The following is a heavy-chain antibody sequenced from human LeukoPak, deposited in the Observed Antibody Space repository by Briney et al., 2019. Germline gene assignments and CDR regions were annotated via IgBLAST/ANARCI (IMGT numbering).Heavy chain of an antibody. D-gene: IGHD3-10*01. J-gene: IGHJ4*02. V-gene: IGHV3-23*01. CDR3: ARMNYGSGIDY. CDR2: ISGSGGTT. CDR1: GFTFSNYA. Sequence: PGGSLRLSCAASGFTFSNYAMSWVRQAPGKGLEWVSAISGSGGTTYYADSVKGRFTISRDNSKNTLYVHMNSPRAEDTAVYYCARMNYGSGIDYWGQGALVTVSS.